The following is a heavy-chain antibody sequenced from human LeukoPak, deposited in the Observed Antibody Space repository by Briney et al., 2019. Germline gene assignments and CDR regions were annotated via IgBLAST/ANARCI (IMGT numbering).Heavy chain of an antibody. J-gene: IGHJ6*03. CDR3: ARVEQQLYGTYYYYMDV. CDR1: GFTFDDYG. V-gene: IGHV3-20*04. D-gene: IGHD6-13*01. CDR2: INWNGGST. Sequence: GGSLRLSCAASGFTFDDYGMSWVRQAPGKGLEWVSGINWNGGSTGYADSVKGRFTISRDNAKNSLYPQMNSLRAEDTALYYCARVEQQLYGTYYYYMDVWGKGTTVTVSS.